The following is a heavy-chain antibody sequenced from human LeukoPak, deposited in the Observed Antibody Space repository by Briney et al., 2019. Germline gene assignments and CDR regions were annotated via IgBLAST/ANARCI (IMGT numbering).Heavy chain of an antibody. CDR2: TNPNSGGT. V-gene: IGHV1-2*02. D-gene: IGHD6-6*01. CDR1: GYTFTGYY. J-gene: IGHJ3*02. CDR3: ARVRQLGAFDI. Sequence: ASVKVSCKASGYTFTGYYMHWVRQAPGQGLEWMGWTNPNSGGTNYALKFQGRVTMTRDTSISTAYMELSRLRSDDTAVYYCARVRQLGAFDIWGQGTMVTVSS.